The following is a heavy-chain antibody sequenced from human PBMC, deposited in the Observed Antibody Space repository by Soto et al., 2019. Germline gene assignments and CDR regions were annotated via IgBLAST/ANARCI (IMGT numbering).Heavy chain of an antibody. CDR1: GYTFIDYY. Sequence: GYTFIDYYMHWVRQAPGQGFEWMGRISPRSGGTNYAQKFQGRVTMTWDTSLNTAYMELSSLISEDTAVYYCARPPGYISDWYYFDLWGQGTLVTVSS. CDR2: ISPRSGGT. D-gene: IGHD3-9*01. J-gene: IGHJ4*02. V-gene: IGHV1-2*02. CDR3: ARPPGYISDWYYFDL.